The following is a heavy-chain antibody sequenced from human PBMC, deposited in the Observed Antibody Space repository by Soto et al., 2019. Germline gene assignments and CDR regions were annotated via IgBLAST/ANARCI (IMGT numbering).Heavy chain of an antibody. CDR1: GYTFTSYG. D-gene: IGHD3-3*01. V-gene: IGHV1-18*01. J-gene: IGHJ6*02. CDR2: ISAYNGNT. Sequence: GGSVKVSCKASGYTFTSYGISWVRQAPGQGLGWIGWISAYNGNTKYAQKPQGRVTMTTDTSTSTACMELRSLRSDDTAVYYCARGEVMNYDFWSGYSPRPPFYGMDVWGQGTTVTVSS. CDR3: ARGEVMNYDFWSGYSPRPPFYGMDV.